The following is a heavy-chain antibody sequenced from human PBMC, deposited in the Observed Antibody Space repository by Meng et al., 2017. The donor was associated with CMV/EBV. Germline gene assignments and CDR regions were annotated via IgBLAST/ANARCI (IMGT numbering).Heavy chain of an antibody. J-gene: IGHJ4*02. Sequence: SQTLSLTCAVSGGSFSGYYRNWSRQPPGKGLEWIGYIYYSGSTYYNPSLKSGVTISVDTYKYQFSLKLSSVTAADTAVYYCASAGVRSTIFGVVIIAQYFDYWGQGTLVTVSS. CDR1: GGSFSGYY. CDR2: IYYSGST. D-gene: IGHD3-3*01. CDR3: ASAGVRSTIFGVVIIAQYFDY. V-gene: IGHV4-30-4*08.